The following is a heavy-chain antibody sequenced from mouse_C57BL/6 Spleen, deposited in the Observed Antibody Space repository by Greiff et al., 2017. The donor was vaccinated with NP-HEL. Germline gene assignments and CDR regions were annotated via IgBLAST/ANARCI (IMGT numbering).Heavy chain of an antibody. CDR2: INPSSGYT. CDR3: ARSPPITTVVVDY. Sequence: QVQLQQSGAELAKPGASVKLSCKASGYTFTSYWMHWVKQRPGQGLEWIGYINPSSGYTKYNQKFKDKATLTADKSPSTAYMQLSSLTYEDSAVYYCARSPPITTVVVDYWGQGTTLTVSS. J-gene: IGHJ2*01. D-gene: IGHD1-1*01. V-gene: IGHV1-7*01. CDR1: GYTFTSYW.